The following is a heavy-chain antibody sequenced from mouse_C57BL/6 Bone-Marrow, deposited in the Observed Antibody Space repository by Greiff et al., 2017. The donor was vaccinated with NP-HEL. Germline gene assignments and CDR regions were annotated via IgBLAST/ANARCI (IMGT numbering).Heavy chain of an antibody. J-gene: IGHJ2*01. CDR2: IDPEDGET. D-gene: IGHD2-4*01. CDR1: GFNIKDYY. CDR3: ARFYYDYDAG. V-gene: IGHV14-2*01. Sequence: VQLQQSGAELVKPGASVKLSCTASGFNIKDYYMHWVKQRTEQGLEWIGRIDPEDGETKYAPNFQGKATITADTSSNTAYLQLSSLTSEDTAVYYCARFYYDYDAGWGQGTTLTVSS.